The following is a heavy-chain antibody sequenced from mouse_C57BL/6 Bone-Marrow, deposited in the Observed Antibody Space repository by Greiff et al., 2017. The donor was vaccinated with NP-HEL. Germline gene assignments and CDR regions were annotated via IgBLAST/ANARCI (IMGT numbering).Heavy chain of an antibody. CDR2: IYPRSGNT. J-gene: IGHJ3*01. CDR1: GYTFTSYG. Sequence: VMLVESGAELARPGASVKLSCKASGYTFTSYGISWVKQRTGQGLEWIGEIYPRSGNTYYNEKFKGKATLTADKSSSTAYMELRSLTSEDSAVYFCARGDLIYYYGSSSAWFAYWGQGTLVTVSA. V-gene: IGHV1-81*01. CDR3: ARGDLIYYYGSSSAWFAY. D-gene: IGHD1-1*01.